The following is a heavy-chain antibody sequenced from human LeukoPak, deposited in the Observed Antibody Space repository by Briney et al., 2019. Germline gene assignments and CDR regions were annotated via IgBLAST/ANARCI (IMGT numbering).Heavy chain of an antibody. CDR3: ARREMVRGALRAFDI. J-gene: IGHJ3*02. Sequence: PSETLSLTCTVSGGSISSSGYYWGWIRQPPGKGLEWIGSIYHSGSTNYNPSLKSRVTISVDKSKNQFSLKLSSVTAADTAVYYCARREMVRGALRAFDIWGQGTMITVSS. V-gene: IGHV4-39*07. D-gene: IGHD3-10*01. CDR1: GGSISSSGYY. CDR2: IYHSGST.